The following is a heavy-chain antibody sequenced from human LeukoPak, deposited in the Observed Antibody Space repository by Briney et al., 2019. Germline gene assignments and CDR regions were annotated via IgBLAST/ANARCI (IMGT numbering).Heavy chain of an antibody. Sequence: GGSLRLSCAASGFTFSGYTLHWVRQAPGKGLEYVSAIISHGGSTHYADSVKGRFTVSRDNSKNTLYLQMHSLRAEDLAVYYCARITMGATSANFYYYFLDAWGKGTTVTVSS. J-gene: IGHJ6*03. V-gene: IGHV3-64*02. CDR1: GFTFSGYT. CDR2: IISHGGST. D-gene: IGHD3-3*01. CDR3: ARITMGATSANFYYYFLDA.